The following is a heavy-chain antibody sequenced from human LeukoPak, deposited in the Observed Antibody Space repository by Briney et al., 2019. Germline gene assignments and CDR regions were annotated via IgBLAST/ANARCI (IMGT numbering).Heavy chain of an antibody. J-gene: IGHJ4*02. Sequence: ASVKVSRKASGYTFTGYYMHWVRQAPGQGLEWMGGIIPIYGTTNYAQKFQGRVTITADESTSTAYMELRSLRSDDTAVYYCARARFLEWLAEDWGQGTLVTVSS. D-gene: IGHD3-3*01. CDR1: GYTFTGYY. V-gene: IGHV1-69*13. CDR2: IIPIYGTT. CDR3: ARARFLEWLAED.